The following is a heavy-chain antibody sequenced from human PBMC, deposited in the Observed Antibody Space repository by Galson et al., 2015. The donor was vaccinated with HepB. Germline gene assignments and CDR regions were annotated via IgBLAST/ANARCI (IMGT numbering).Heavy chain of an antibody. D-gene: IGHD6-6*01. V-gene: IGHV3-21*01. J-gene: IGHJ6*02. Sequence: SLRLSCAASGFTFSSYSMNWVRQAPGKGLEWVSSISSSSSYIYYADSVKGRFTISRDNAKNSLYLQMNSLRAEDTAVYYCARADSSSPGLFGYYYGMDVWGQGTTVTVSS. CDR3: ARADSSSPGLFGYYYGMDV. CDR2: ISSSSSYI. CDR1: GFTFSSYS.